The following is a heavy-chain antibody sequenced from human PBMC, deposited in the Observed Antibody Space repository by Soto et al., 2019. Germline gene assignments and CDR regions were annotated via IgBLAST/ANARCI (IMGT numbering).Heavy chain of an antibody. CDR1: GGSISSYY. J-gene: IGHJ6*02. V-gene: IGHV4-59*01. CDR3: ARDGADDFWSGYYAV. Sequence: SETLSLTCTVSGGSISSYYWSWIRQPPGKGLEWIGYIYYSGSTNYNPSLKSRVTISVDTSKNQFSLKLSSVTAADTAVYYCARDGADDFWSGYYAVWGQGTTVTVSS. CDR2: IYYSGST. D-gene: IGHD3-3*01.